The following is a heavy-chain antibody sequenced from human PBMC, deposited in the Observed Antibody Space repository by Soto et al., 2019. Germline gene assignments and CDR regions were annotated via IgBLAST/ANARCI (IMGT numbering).Heavy chain of an antibody. CDR1: GFTFSDHY. J-gene: IGHJ4*02. CDR3: DRSVAATVDY. CDR2: IRNKATSYTT. V-gene: IGHV3-72*01. D-gene: IGHD6-19*01. Sequence: EVQLVESGGGLVQPGGSLRLSCTASGFTFSDHYMDWVRQAPGKGLEWIGRIRNKATSYTTEYAASVKGRFTISRDDSKNSLYLQMNRLNTEDTAVYYCDRSVAATVDYWGQGTLVTVSS.